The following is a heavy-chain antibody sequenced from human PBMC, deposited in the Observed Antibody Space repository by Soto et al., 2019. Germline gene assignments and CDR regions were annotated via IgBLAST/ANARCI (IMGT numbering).Heavy chain of an antibody. CDR2: ISSSSSTI. CDR1: GFTFSSYS. Sequence: GGSLRLSCAASGFTFSSYSMNWVRQAPGKGLEWISYISSSSSTIYYADSVKGRFTISRDNAKNSLYLQMNSLRDEDTAVYYCARDPGWYDYVWGPSLGGMDVWGQGTTVTVSS. D-gene: IGHD3-16*01. CDR3: ARDPGWYDYVWGPSLGGMDV. V-gene: IGHV3-48*02. J-gene: IGHJ6*02.